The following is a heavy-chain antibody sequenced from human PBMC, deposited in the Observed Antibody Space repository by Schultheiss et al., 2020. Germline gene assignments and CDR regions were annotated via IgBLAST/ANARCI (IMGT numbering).Heavy chain of an antibody. CDR2: ISGSGGST. CDR3: AKDPRGDIVVVVAANFDY. D-gene: IGHD2-15*01. CDR1: GFTFSSYS. Sequence: GGSLRLSCAASGFTFSSYSMNWVRQAPGKGLEWVSAISGSGGSTYYADSVKGRFTISRDNAKNTLYLQMNSLRAEDTAVYYCAKDPRGDIVVVVAANFDYWGQGTLVTVSS. J-gene: IGHJ4*02. V-gene: IGHV3-23*01.